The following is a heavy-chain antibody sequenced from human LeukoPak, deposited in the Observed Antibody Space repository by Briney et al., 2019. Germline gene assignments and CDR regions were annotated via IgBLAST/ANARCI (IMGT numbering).Heavy chain of an antibody. Sequence: GGSLRLSCAASGFTFSSYSMNWVRQAPGKGLEWVSSISSSSSYIYYADSVKGRFTISRDNAKNSLYLQMNSLRADDTAVYYCAKDPEDDFGDYLDYWGQGTLVTVSS. CDR2: ISSSSSYI. J-gene: IGHJ4*02. CDR3: AKDPEDDFGDYLDY. CDR1: GFTFSSYS. V-gene: IGHV3-21*04. D-gene: IGHD4-17*01.